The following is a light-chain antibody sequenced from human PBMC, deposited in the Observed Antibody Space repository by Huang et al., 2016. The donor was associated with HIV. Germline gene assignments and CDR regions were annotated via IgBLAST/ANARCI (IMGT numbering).Light chain of an antibody. CDR2: GAS. CDR1: QSVSNY. CDR3: QQYGGSPLT. V-gene: IGKV3-20*01. Sequence: EIVLTQSPGTLSLSPGERATLSCRASQSVSNYLAWYQQKPGQAPRLLIYGASSRATGSPDRFRGSGSWTDFTLTISRLEPEDFAFYYCQQYGGSPLTFGGGIKVETK. J-gene: IGKJ4*01.